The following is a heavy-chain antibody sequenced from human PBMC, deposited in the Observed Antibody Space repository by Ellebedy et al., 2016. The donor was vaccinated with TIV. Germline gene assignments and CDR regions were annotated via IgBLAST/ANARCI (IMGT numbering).Heavy chain of an antibody. V-gene: IGHV3-53*01. CDR2: IYSGGST. Sequence: GGSLRLSXAASGFTVSNNYMSWVRQLPGKGLEWVSVIYSGGSTYYADSVKGRFTISRDNSKKTLFLQMNSLRAEDTAVYYCASGPTSWGQGTLVTVSS. CDR3: ASGPTS. D-gene: IGHD5-12*01. CDR1: GFTVSNNY. J-gene: IGHJ4*02.